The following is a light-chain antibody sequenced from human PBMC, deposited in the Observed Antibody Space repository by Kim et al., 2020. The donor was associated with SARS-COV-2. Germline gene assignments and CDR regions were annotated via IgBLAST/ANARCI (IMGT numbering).Light chain of an antibody. CDR1: KDISNY. V-gene: IGKV1-33*01. J-gene: IGKJ5*01. CDR3: QQYDNFSIT. CDR2: DAS. Sequence: ESVGNRVTNPGQESKDISNYLNWYEQKPGKAPNLRIYDASNWEKGVQSRFRGSGSGTDFTFTGSSLQPEDIAKYYCQQYDNFSITFGQGTRLEIK.